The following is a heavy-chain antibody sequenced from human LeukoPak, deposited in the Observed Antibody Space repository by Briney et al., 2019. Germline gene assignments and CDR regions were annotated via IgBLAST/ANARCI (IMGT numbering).Heavy chain of an antibody. J-gene: IGHJ4*02. CDR1: GVSIGGSSYC. CDR3: ARHYGP. Sequence: ETLSLTCTVSGVSIGGSSYCWGWIRQRPGKGREWIGSMYYSGSTYYNASLKSRVPISVETSKNQSSLKLNSVTATDTAVYYCARHYGPWGQGTLVTVPS. D-gene: IGHD3-10*01. CDR2: MYYSGST. V-gene: IGHV4-39*01.